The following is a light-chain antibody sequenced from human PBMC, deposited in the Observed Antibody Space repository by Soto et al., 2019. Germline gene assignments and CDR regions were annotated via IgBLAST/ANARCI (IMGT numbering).Light chain of an antibody. Sequence: AIRMTQSPSSFSASTGDRVTITFRASQGISSYLAWYQQKPGKAPKLLIYAASSLESGVPSRFSGSGSGTEFTLTISSLQPDDFATYYCQHYNRYSEAFGQGTNVDIK. CDR3: QHYNRYSEA. V-gene: IGKV1-8*01. CDR1: QGISSY. CDR2: AAS. J-gene: IGKJ1*01.